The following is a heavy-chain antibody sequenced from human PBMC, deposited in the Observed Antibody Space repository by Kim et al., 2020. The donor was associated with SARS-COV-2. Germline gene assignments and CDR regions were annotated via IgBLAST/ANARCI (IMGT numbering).Heavy chain of an antibody. CDR1: GGSITTNTYH. V-gene: IGHV4-39*01. Sequence: SETLSLTCTVTGGSITTNTYHWGWIRQPPGKGLEWIGNIHYRGSTDYNPSLKSRVTMSVDTSKNRFSLKLSSVTAADTAVYYCGRQTCSSGVFCVCDVWG. D-gene: IGHD6-19*01. CDR2: IHYRGST. J-gene: IGHJ6*01. CDR3: GRQTCSSGVFCVCDV.